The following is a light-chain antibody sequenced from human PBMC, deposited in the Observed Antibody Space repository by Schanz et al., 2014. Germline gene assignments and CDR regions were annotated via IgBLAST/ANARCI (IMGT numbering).Light chain of an antibody. V-gene: IGKV1-6*02. Sequence: AIQMTQSPSSLSASVGDRITITCRASQSIGTYLNWYQLKPGKAPNLLIYAASSLQSGVPSRFSGSGSGTDFTLTISSLQPEDFATYYCLQDYNYPITFGQGTRLEIK. CDR3: LQDYNYPIT. CDR1: QSIGTY. CDR2: AAS. J-gene: IGKJ5*01.